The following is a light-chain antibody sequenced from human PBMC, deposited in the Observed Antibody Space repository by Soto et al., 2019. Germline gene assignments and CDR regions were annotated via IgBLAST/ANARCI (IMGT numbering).Light chain of an antibody. V-gene: IGKV3-20*01. CDR3: QQYGSSPWT. J-gene: IGKJ1*01. CDR1: QSVSSNY. Sequence: EIVLTQSPGTLSLSPGERATLSCRVSQSVSSNYLAWFQQKPGQAPRLLIYGASSRASGIPDRFSGSGSGTDFSLTISRLEPEDFAVYYCQQYGSSPWTFGQGTTVEIK. CDR2: GAS.